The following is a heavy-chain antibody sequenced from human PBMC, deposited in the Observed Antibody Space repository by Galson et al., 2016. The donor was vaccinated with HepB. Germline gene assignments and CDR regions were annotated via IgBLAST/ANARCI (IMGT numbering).Heavy chain of an antibody. J-gene: IGHJ2*01. V-gene: IGHV1-8*01. D-gene: IGHD3-22*01. CDR3: AREYSDSSGYVHFDL. Sequence: SVKVSCKASGYTFTNFDINWVRQAPGQGLEWMGWMNPNNANTGSAEKFLGRVTMTRDTSISIAYMELSSLRVEDTAVYYCAREYSDSSGYVHFDLWGRGTLVTVSS. CDR1: GYTFTNFD. CDR2: MNPNNANT.